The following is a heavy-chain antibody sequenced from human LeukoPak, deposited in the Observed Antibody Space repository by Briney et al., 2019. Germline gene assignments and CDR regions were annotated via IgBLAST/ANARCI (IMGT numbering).Heavy chain of an antibody. J-gene: IGHJ3*02. Sequence: GGSLRLSCAASGFTFNTYGMHWVRQAPGKGLEWVAFINYDERKKNYIDSVKGRFTISRDNSRNTLYLEMNSLGAEDKAMYYCARGAYSYGPYDGLDIWGPGTMVTVSS. V-gene: IGHV3-30*02. D-gene: IGHD5-18*01. CDR2: INYDERKK. CDR1: GFTFNTYG. CDR3: ARGAYSYGPYDGLDI.